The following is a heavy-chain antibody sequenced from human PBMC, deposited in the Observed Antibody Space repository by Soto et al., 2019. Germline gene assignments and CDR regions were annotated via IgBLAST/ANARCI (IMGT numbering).Heavy chain of an antibody. CDR2: ISGGGGST. J-gene: IGHJ6*02. CDR3: ATGDTSGTDYYYYGMDV. D-gene: IGHD3-22*01. V-gene: IGHV3-23*01. CDR1: GFSFSSYA. Sequence: GGSLRLSCAASGFSFSSYAMSWVRQAPGKGLEWVSAISGGGGSTFYADSVKGRFTISRDNSKNTLYLQMNSLRAEDTAMYYCATGDTSGTDYYYYGMDVWGQGTTVTVSS.